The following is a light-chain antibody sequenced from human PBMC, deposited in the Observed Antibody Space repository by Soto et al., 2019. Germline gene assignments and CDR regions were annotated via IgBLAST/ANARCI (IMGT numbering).Light chain of an antibody. CDR1: SSDVGDYNY. Sequence: QSVLTQPASVSGSPGQTITISCTGTSSDVGDYNYVSWYQQRPGKAPKLMIYEVGNRPSGVSSRFSGSKSGNTASLTISGLQAEDEADYYCKSFTSSSTFVFGTGTKVTVL. J-gene: IGLJ1*01. V-gene: IGLV2-14*01. CDR3: KSFTSSSTFV. CDR2: EVG.